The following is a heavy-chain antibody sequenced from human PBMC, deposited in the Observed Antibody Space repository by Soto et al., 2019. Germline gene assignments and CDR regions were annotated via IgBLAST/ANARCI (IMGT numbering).Heavy chain of an antibody. CDR3: AREWERGIPYDY. V-gene: IGHV3-30-3*01. D-gene: IGHD1-1*01. CDR1: GFTFSSYA. Sequence: GESLKISCAASGFTFSSYAMHWVRQAPGKGLEWVAVISYDGSNKYYADSVKGRFTISRDNSKNTLYLQMNSLRAEDTAVYYCAREWERGIPYDYWGQGTLVTVSS. J-gene: IGHJ4*02. CDR2: ISYDGSNK.